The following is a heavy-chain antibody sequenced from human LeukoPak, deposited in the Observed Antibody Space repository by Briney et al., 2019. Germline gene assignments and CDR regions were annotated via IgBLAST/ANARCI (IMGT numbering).Heavy chain of an antibody. D-gene: IGHD3-10*01. Sequence: SETLSLTCAVYGVSVSSDNWWTWVRRPPGKGLEWIGSICFSRTTYYNPSLKSRVTMSIDTSKNHFSLKVASVTAADTAVYYCGRHFPETGRDEQPLEYWGQGSLFTVSS. CDR3: GRHFPETGRDEQPLEY. V-gene: IGHV4-39*01. J-gene: IGHJ4*02. CDR1: GVSVSSDNW. CDR2: ICFSRTT.